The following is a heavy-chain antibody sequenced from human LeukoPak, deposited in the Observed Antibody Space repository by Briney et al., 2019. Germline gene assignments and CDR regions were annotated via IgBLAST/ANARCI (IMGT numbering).Heavy chain of an antibody. CDR3: ARASTHWDYYYMDV. CDR1: GGSISSSSYY. V-gene: IGHV4-39*07. CDR2: IYYSGST. Sequence: SETLSLTCTVSGGSISSSSYYWGWIRQPPGKGLEWLGSIYYSGSTYYNPSLKSRVTISVDTSKNQFSLKLSSVTAADTAVYYCARASTHWDYYYMDVWGKGTTVTVSS. J-gene: IGHJ6*03. D-gene: IGHD7-27*01.